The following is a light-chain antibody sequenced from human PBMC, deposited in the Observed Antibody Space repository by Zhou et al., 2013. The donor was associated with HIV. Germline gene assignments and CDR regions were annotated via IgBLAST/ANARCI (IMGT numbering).Light chain of an antibody. CDR1: QTIGSW. J-gene: IGKJ4*01. CDR3: HQYNTYPLT. Sequence: DIQMTQSPSTLSASVGDRVTITCRASQTIGSWLAWYQQKPGKAPKLLIYQASALKSGVPSRFSGSGSGTEFTLTINSLQPEDFATYYCHQYNTYPLTFGGGTKVEIK. CDR2: QAS. V-gene: IGKV1-5*03.